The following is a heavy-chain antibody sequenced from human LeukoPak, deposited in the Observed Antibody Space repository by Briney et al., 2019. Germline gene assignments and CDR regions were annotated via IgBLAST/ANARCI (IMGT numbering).Heavy chain of an antibody. J-gene: IGHJ4*02. Sequence: SETLSLTYTVSGGSISSYYWSWIRQPPGKGLEWIGYIYYSGSTNYNPSLKSRVTISVDTSKNQFSLKLSSVTAADTAVYYCASQNYYDSSGYLYWGQGTLVTVSS. CDR1: GGSISSYY. V-gene: IGHV4-59*08. CDR2: IYYSGST. D-gene: IGHD3-22*01. CDR3: ASQNYYDSSGYLY.